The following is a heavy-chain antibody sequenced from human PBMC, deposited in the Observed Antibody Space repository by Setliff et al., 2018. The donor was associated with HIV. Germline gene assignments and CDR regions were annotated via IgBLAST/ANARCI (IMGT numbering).Heavy chain of an antibody. V-gene: IGHV5-51*01. Sequence: PGESLKISCWCSGDRFTTYWIGWVRQMPGKGLEWMAILYPGGSDTRYSPSFQSQVTISADKSTGTAYLEWRSLTASDTAMYFCARAPNSPYYSNIWYADYWGQGTLVTVSS. D-gene: IGHD4-4*01. CDR2: LYPGGSDT. CDR3: ARAPNSPYYSNIWYADY. J-gene: IGHJ4*02. CDR1: GDRFTTYW.